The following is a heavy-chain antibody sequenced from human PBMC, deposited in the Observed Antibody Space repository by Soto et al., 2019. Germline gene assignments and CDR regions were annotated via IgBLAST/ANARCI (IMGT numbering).Heavy chain of an antibody. J-gene: IGHJ4*02. Sequence: ESGGGLVKPGGSLRLSCAASGFTFSSYSMNWVRQAPGKGLEWVSSISSSSSYIYYADSVKGRFTISRDNAKNSLYLQMNSLRAEDTAVYYCARGYPIYSSSWYYFDYWGQGTLVTVSS. V-gene: IGHV3-21*01. D-gene: IGHD6-13*01. CDR2: ISSSSSYI. CDR3: ARGYPIYSSSWYYFDY. CDR1: GFTFSSYS.